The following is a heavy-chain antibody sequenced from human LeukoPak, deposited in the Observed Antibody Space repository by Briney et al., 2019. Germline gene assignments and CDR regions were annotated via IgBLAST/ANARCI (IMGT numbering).Heavy chain of an antibody. J-gene: IGHJ3*01. CDR2: IYSGGST. CDR3: ARVSAYTYGLIDV. V-gene: IGHV3-53*01. CDR1: GFTVSSNY. Sequence: PGGSLRLSCAASGFTVSSNYMSWVRQAPGKGLEWVSVIYSGGSTYYADSVKGRFTISRDNSKNTLYLQMNSLRAEDTAVYYCARVSAYTYGLIDVWGQGTMVTVSS. D-gene: IGHD5-18*01.